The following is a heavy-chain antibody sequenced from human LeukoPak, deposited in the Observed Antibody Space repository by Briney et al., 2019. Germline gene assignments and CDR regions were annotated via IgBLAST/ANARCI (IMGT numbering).Heavy chain of an antibody. CDR3: AKGGYCSSTSCRNRGLDP. V-gene: IGHV3-23*01. CDR1: GFSFGSYA. D-gene: IGHD2-2*01. CDR2: ICGSVSGSGDCT. J-gene: IGHJ5*02. Sequence: GGSLRLSCAASGFSFGSYAMSWVRQAAGRGLEWVSEICGSVSGSGDCTHYADSVKGRFTISRDNSKNTLYLQMNSLRAEDTAVYYCAKGGYCSSTSCRNRGLDPWGQGTLVTVSS.